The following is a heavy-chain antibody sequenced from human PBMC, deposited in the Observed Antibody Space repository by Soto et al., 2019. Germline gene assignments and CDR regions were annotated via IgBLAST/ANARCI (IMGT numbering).Heavy chain of an antibody. J-gene: IGHJ3*02. CDR2: IIPIFGTA. V-gene: IGHV1-69*01. Sequence: PGSSVKVSCXXXGXTFXXXXXXXVRQAPGQXXXXXGXIIPIFGTANYAQKFQGRVTITADESTSTAYMELSSLRSEDTAVYYCAGYCSGGSCYSDAFDIWGQGTMVTVSS. D-gene: IGHD2-15*01. CDR3: AGYCSGGSCYSDAFDI. CDR1: GXTFXXXX.